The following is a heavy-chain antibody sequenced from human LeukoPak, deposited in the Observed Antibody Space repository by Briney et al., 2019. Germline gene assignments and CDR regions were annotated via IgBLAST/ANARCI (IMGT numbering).Heavy chain of an antibody. Sequence: GGSLRLSCAASGFTFSSYWMSWVRQAPGKGLEWVANIKQDGSEKYYVDSVKGRFTISRDNAKNSLYLQMNSLRAEDTAVYYCAREGDYYDSSGYFKWTDWGQGTLVTVSS. V-gene: IGHV3-7*01. D-gene: IGHD3-22*01. CDR3: AREGDYYDSSGYFKWTD. CDR2: IKQDGSEK. CDR1: GFTFSSYW. J-gene: IGHJ4*02.